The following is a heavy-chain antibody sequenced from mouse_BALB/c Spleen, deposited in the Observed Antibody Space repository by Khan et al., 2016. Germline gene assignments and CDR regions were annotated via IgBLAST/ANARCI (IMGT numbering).Heavy chain of an antibody. CDR3: VPAYYRYDIDAMDY. V-gene: IGHV14-3*02. J-gene: IGHJ4*01. CDR1: GFNIKDTY. D-gene: IGHD2-14*01. CDR2: IDPANGNT. Sequence: EVQLQESGAELVKPGASVKLSCTASGFNIKDTYMHWVKQRPEQGLEWIGRIDPANGNTKYDPKFQGKATITADTSSNTAYLQLSSLTSEDTAVYYCVPAYYRYDIDAMDYWGQGTSVTVSS.